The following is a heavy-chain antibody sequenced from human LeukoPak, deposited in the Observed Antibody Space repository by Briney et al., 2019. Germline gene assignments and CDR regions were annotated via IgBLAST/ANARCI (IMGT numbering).Heavy chain of an antibody. J-gene: IGHJ4*02. CDR1: GGSLTNSY. CDR2: IYYSGST. Sequence: SETLSLTCTVSGGSLTNSYWNWIRQPPGKGLEWIGYIYYSGSTSYNPSLKTRITISVDTSKNQFSLKLSSVTAADTAVYYCARNPHTYYYGSGSYYNPLFDYWGQGTLVTVSS. D-gene: IGHD3-10*01. CDR3: ARNPHTYYYGSGSYYNPLFDY. V-gene: IGHV4-59*08.